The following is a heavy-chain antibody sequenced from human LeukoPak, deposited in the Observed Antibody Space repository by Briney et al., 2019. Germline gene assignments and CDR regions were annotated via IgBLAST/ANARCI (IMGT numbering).Heavy chain of an antibody. D-gene: IGHD6-6*01. Sequence: TLSLTCTVSGGSISNYYWSWIRQPPGKALEWLALIYWDDDKRYSPSLKSRLTITKDTSKNQVVLTMTNMDPVDTATYYCAHSGKYSSSLDYWGQGTLVTVSS. CDR1: GGSISNYYW. CDR2: IYWDDDK. CDR3: AHSGKYSSSLDY. J-gene: IGHJ4*02. V-gene: IGHV2-5*08.